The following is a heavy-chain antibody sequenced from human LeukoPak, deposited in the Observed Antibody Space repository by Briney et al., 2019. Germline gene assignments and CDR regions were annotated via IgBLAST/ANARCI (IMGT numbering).Heavy chain of an antibody. J-gene: IGHJ4*02. V-gene: IGHV3-30*03. CDR3: ARAVQFDY. D-gene: IGHD3-10*01. CDR1: GFTFSSYG. CDR2: ISYDGSNK. Sequence: PGRSLRLSCAASGFTFSSYGMHWVRQALGKGLEWVAVISYDGSNKYYADSVKGRFTISRDNSKNTLYLQMNSLRAEDTAVYYCARAVQFDYWGQGTLVTVSS.